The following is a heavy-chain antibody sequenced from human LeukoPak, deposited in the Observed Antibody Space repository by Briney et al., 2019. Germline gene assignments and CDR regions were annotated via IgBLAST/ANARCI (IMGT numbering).Heavy chain of an antibody. CDR3: ARAVVLVSYYYYYGMDV. J-gene: IGHJ6*02. D-gene: IGHD2-8*02. CDR1: GGSFSGYY. Sequence: SETLSLTCAVYGGSFSGYYWSWIRQPPXXXLEWIGEINHSGSTNYNPSLKSRVTISVDTSKNQFSLKLSSVTAADTAVYYCARAVVLVSYYYYYGMDVWGQGTTVTVSS. CDR2: INHSGST. V-gene: IGHV4-34*01.